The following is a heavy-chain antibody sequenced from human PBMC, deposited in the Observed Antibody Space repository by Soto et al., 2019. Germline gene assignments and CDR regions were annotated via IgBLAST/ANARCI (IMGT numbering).Heavy chain of an antibody. CDR3: ARLSRITVIVN. V-gene: IGHV1-46*04. CDR1: GYTFADYS. J-gene: IGHJ4*02. CDR2: IDPSTGTS. Sequence: QVRLVQSGAEVKSPGTSVKVSCQTSGYTFADYSIHWVRQAPGQGLEYMGNIDPSTGTSDSAQTLQGRISMTTDASTSTVYMELNNLWSADTAVYYCARLSRITVIVNWGQGTLVTVYS. D-gene: IGHD3-10*01.